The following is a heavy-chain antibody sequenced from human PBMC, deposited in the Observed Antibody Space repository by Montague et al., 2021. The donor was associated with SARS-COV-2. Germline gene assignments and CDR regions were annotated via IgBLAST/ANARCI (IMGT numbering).Heavy chain of an antibody. CDR3: ARDGSLRFEILIGPRHYYGMDV. Sequence: SETLSLTCTVSGGSISSSSCYWGWIRQPPGKGLEWIGSIYYSGSTYYNPSLKSRVTISVDTSKNQFSLKLSSVTAADTAVYYCARDGSLRFEILIGPRHYYGMDVWGQGTTVTVSS. V-gene: IGHV4-39*07. CDR1: GGSISSSSCY. CDR2: IYYSGST. D-gene: IGHD3-9*01. J-gene: IGHJ6*02.